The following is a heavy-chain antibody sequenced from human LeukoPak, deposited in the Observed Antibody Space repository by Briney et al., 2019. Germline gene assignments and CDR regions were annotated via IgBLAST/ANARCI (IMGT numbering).Heavy chain of an antibody. V-gene: IGHV3-64D*06. CDR1: GFTFRSYA. D-gene: IGHD3-10*01. J-gene: IGHJ4*02. CDR2: ISSNGGST. CDR3: VKDRRYYYGSGSYYNNYFDY. Sequence: PGGSLRLSCSASGFTFRSYAMHWVRQAPGKGLEYVSAISSNGGSTYYADSVKGGFTISRDNSKNTLYLQMSSQRAEDTAVYYCVKDRRYYYGSGSYYNNYFDYWGQGTLVTVSS.